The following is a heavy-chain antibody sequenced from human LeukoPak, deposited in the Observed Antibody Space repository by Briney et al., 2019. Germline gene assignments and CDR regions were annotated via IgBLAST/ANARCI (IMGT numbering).Heavy chain of an antibody. CDR1: GGSVSSGSYY. Sequence: SETLSLTCTVSGGSVSSGSYYWSWIRQPPGKGLEWIGYIYYSGSTNYNPSLKSRVTISVDTSKNQFSLKLSSVTAADTAVYYCARESVGVTKGVDWFDPWGQGTLVTVSS. CDR2: IYYSGST. J-gene: IGHJ5*02. CDR3: ARESVGVTKGVDWFDP. V-gene: IGHV4-61*01. D-gene: IGHD2-8*01.